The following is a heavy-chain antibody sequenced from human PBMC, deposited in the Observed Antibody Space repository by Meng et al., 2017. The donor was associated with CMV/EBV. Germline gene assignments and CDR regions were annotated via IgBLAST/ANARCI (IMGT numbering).Heavy chain of an antibody. CDR1: GFTFDDYA. V-gene: IGHV3-9*01. J-gene: IGHJ4*02. CDR2: ISWNSGSI. Sequence: SLKISCAASGFTFDDYAMHWVRPAPGKGLEWVSGISWNSGSIGYADSVKGRFTISRDNAKNSLYLQMNSLRAEDTALYYCAKGRRVATPGGFDYWGQGTLVTVSS. D-gene: IGHD5-12*01. CDR3: AKGRRVATPGGFDY.